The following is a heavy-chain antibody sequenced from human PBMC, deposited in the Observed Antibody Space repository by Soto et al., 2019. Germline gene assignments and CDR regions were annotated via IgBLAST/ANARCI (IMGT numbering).Heavy chain of an antibody. J-gene: IGHJ6*02. CDR3: ARGLVIRPYYYHGMDV. CDR1: GGSSSGGDYF. CDR2: ISSIGSN. Sequence: QVQLQESAPELVNPSQTLSLTCTVSGGSSSGGDYFWSWIGQSPGKGLEGIGYISSIGSNYYNPSLKSRISVSRDTSKNQFSLKLSSVTTTDTAVYYCARGLVIRPYYYHGMDVWGQGTTVTVSS. D-gene: IGHD3-9*01. V-gene: IGHV4-30-4*01.